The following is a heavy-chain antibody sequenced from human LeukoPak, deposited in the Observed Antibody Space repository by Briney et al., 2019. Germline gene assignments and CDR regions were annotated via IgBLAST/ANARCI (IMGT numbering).Heavy chain of an antibody. J-gene: IGHJ5*02. CDR3: ARHRHSSGWYAWWFDP. CDR2: IYYSGST. V-gene: IGHV4-39*01. CDR1: GGSISSSSYY. D-gene: IGHD6-19*01. Sequence: SETLSLTCTVSGGSISSSSYYWGWIRQPPGKGLEWIGSIYYSGSTYYNPSLKSRVTISVDTSKNQFSLKLSSVTAADTAVHYCARHRHSSGWYAWWFDPWGQGTLVTVSS.